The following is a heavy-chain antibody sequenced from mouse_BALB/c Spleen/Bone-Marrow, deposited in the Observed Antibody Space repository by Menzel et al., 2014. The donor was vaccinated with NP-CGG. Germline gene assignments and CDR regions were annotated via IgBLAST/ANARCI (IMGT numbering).Heavy chain of an antibody. V-gene: IGHV1-14*01. Sequence: VQLQQSGPELVKPGASVKMSCKASGYTFTNYVMHWVKQKPGQGLEWIGYINPYNDGTKYNEKFKGKATLTSDKSSXTAYMDLSSLTSEDSAVYYCARVYYGYDGTSSWFAYWGQGTLVTVSA. D-gene: IGHD2-2*01. J-gene: IGHJ3*01. CDR1: GYTFTNYV. CDR2: INPYNDGT. CDR3: ARVYYGYDGTSSWFAY.